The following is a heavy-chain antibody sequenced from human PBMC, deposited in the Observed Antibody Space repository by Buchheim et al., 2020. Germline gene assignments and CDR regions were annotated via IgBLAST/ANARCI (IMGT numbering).Heavy chain of an antibody. CDR2: IYHTGDT. D-gene: IGHD6-19*01. CDR1: GDSVSNDNC. V-gene: IGHV4-4*02. CDR3: VRNGWYSIDY. J-gene: IGHJ4*02. Sequence: QVQMQESGPGLVKPSGTLAPTCTVSGDSVSNDNCWSWVRQSPEKGLEWIGEIYHTGDTNYNPSLKSRVTIPEDKSKNQFSPNLNSVTAADTAVYFCVRNGWYSIDYWGQGTL.